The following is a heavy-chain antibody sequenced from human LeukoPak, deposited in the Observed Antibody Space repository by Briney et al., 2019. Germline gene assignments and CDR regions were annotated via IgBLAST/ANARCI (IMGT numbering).Heavy chain of an antibody. J-gene: IGHJ5*02. CDR2: IYYSGDT. Sequence: SETLSLTCTVSDGAIAGYSWSWIRQPPGKGLEWIGYIYYSGDTSYNPSLQSRVTVSVDTSKNQFSLKLTSVTAADTAVYYCVRGPYGSGISNWFDPWGQGTLVIVSS. D-gene: IGHD3-10*01. V-gene: IGHV4-59*01. CDR1: DGAIAGYS. CDR3: VRGPYGSGISNWFDP.